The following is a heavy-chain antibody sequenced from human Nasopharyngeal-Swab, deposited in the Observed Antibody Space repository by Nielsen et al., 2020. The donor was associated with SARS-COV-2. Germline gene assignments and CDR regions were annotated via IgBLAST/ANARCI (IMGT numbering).Heavy chain of an antibody. J-gene: IGHJ6*02. V-gene: IGHV1-3*01. CDR1: GYTFSSYA. D-gene: IGHD3-3*02. CDR2: INAGNGNT. CDR3: ARDHRGRSIYFMDV. Sequence: ASVKVSCKASGYTFSSYAMHWVRQAPGQSLEWMGWINAGNGNTKYSQKFRGRVTMTRDTSASTAYMELSSLRSEDTAVYYCARDHRGRSIYFMDVWGQGTTVTVSS.